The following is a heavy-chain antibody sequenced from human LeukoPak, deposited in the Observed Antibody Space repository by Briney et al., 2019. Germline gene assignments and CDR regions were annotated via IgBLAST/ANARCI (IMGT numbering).Heavy chain of an antibody. CDR3: ARDHGYYYDSSGYYSSGGFDP. V-gene: IGHV3-66*01. J-gene: IGHJ5*02. CDR1: GFPVSSNY. Sequence: GGSLRLSCAASGFPVSSNYMSWVRQAPGKGLEWVSVIYSGGSTYYADSVKGRFTISRDNSKNTLYLQMNSLRAEDTAVYYCARDHGYYYDSSGYYSSGGFDPWGQGTLVTVSS. CDR2: IYSGGST. D-gene: IGHD3-22*01.